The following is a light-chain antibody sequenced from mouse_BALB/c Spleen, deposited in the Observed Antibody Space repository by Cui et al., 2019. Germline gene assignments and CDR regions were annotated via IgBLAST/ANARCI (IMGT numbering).Light chain of an antibody. Sequence: DVEITQSPYYLAASPGETSTINCRASKSISKYLAWYQEKPGKTNKLLIYSGSTLQSGIPSRFSGSGSGTDFTLTISSLEPEDFAKYYCQQHNEYPLTFGAGTKLELK. CDR3: QQHNEYPLT. CDR2: SGS. CDR1: KSISKY. V-gene: IGKV16-104*01. J-gene: IGKJ5*01.